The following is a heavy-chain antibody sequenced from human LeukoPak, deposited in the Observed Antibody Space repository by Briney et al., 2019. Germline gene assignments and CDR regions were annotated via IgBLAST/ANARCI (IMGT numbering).Heavy chain of an antibody. CDR1: GFTFSSYD. CDR2: ISSSSSYI. CDR3: AREAVMPVAPVGIGTSDRPLYEYYALDV. J-gene: IGHJ6*02. Sequence: GGSLRLSCAASGFTFSSYDMHWVRQATGKGLEWVSTISSSSSYIYYSDSVKGRFTISRDNSKNTFYLQMNSLRAEDTAVYYCAREAVMPVAPVGIGTSDRPLYEYYALDVWGQGTTVTV. V-gene: IGHV3-21*04. D-gene: IGHD1-1*01.